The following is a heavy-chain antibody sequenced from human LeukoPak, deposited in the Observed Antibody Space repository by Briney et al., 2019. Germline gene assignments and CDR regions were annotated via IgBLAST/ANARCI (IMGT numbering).Heavy chain of an antibody. CDR2: INHSGST. Sequence: PSETLSLTCAVYGGSFSGYYWSWIRQPPGKGLEWIGGINHSGSTNYNPSLKSRVTISVDTSKNQFSLKLSSVTAADTAVYYCARGGIRITIFGVATRGFDYWGQGTLVTVSS. J-gene: IGHJ4*02. CDR1: GGSFSGYY. CDR3: ARGGIRITIFGVATRGFDY. D-gene: IGHD3-3*01. V-gene: IGHV4-34*01.